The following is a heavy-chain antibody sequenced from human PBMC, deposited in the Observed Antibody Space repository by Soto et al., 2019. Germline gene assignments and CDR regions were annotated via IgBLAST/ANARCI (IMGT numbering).Heavy chain of an antibody. J-gene: IGHJ4*02. Sequence: GASVKVSCKASGYTFTSYYMHWVRQAPGQGLEWMGIINPSGGSTSYAQKFQGRVTMTRDTSTSTVYMELSSLRSEDTAVYYCARGETDIVGATALDYWGQGTLVTVSS. CDR3: ARGETDIVGATALDY. CDR1: GYTFTSYY. D-gene: IGHD1-26*01. CDR2: INPSGGST. V-gene: IGHV1-46*01.